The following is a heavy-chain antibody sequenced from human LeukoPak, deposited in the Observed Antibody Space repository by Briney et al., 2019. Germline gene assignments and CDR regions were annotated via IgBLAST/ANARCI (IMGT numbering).Heavy chain of an antibody. D-gene: IGHD6-19*01. J-gene: IGHJ4*02. CDR2: INPNSGGT. Sequence: ASVKVSCKASGYTFTGYYMHWVRQAPGQGLEWMGWINPNSGGTNYAQKFQGRVTMTRDTSISTAYMELSRLRSDDTAVYYCARAPYSSGWYRYFDYWGQGTLVTVSS. CDR3: ARAPYSSGWYRYFDY. V-gene: IGHV1-2*02. CDR1: GYTFTGYY.